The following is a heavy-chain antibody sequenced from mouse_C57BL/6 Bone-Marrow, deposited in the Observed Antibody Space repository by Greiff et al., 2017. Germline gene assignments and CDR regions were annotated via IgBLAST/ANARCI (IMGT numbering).Heavy chain of an antibody. D-gene: IGHD2-3*01. CDR3: TRLSYDGYLFYYYAMDY. CDR1: GYTFTSYW. Sequence: VQLQQSGTVLARPGASVKMSCKTSGYTFTSYWMHWVKQRPGQGLEWIGAIYPGNSDTSYNQKFKGKAKLTAVTSASTAYMELSSLTNEDSAVYYCTRLSYDGYLFYYYAMDYWGQGTSVTVSS. CDR2: IYPGNSDT. V-gene: IGHV1-5*01. J-gene: IGHJ4*01.